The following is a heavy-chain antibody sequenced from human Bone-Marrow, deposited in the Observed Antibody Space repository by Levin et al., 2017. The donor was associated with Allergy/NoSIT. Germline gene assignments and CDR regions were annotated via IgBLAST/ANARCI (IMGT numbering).Heavy chain of an antibody. CDR1: GFRFSAHD. J-gene: IGHJ6*03. D-gene: IGHD5-18*01. Sequence: GGSLRLSCAGSGFRFSAHDLHWVRQAPGKGLEWVANIKQDGSVTYYVDSVKGRFTISRDNAKKSLYLQMNSLRAEDSALYYCARGTEMVNYFYYVMDVWGRGTTVTFSS. CDR2: IKQDGSVT. V-gene: IGHV3-7*03. CDR3: ARGTEMVNYFYYVMDV.